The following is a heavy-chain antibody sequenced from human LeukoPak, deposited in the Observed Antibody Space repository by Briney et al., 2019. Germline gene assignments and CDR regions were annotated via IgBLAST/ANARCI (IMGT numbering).Heavy chain of an antibody. CDR2: IYTSGST. Sequence: SETLSLTCAVSGGSISSYYWSWIRQPAGKGLEWIGRIYTSGSTYYNPSLKSRVTISVDTSKNQFSLKLSSVTAADTAVYYCAREQSASFDYWGQGTLVTVSS. CDR1: GGSISSYY. V-gene: IGHV4-4*07. CDR3: AREQSASFDY. J-gene: IGHJ4*02.